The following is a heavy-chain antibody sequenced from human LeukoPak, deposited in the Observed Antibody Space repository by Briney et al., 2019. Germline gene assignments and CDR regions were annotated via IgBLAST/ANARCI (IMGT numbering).Heavy chain of an antibody. Sequence: PGGSLRLSCAASGFTVSSNYMSWVRQAPGKGLEWVSVIYSGGSTYYADSVKGRFTISRDNSKNTLYLQMNSLRAEDTAVYYCAANYYDSSGYRPEFDYWGQGTLVTVSS. D-gene: IGHD3-22*01. CDR1: GFTVSSNY. J-gene: IGHJ4*02. CDR3: AANYYDSSGYRPEFDY. V-gene: IGHV3-66*01. CDR2: IYSGGST.